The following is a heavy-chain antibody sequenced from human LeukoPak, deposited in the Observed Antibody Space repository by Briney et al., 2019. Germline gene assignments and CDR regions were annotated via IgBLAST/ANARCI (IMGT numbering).Heavy chain of an antibody. CDR2: ISGSGGST. Sequence: PGGSLRLSCAASGFTFSSYAMSWVRQAPGKGLEWVSAISGSGGSTYYADSVKGRFTIPRDNSKNTLYLQMNSLRAEDTAVYYCARDPYNGYYGDDYYYYMDVWGKGTTVTISS. CDR3: ARDPYNGYYGDDYYYYMDV. V-gene: IGHV3-23*01. J-gene: IGHJ6*03. D-gene: IGHD4-17*01. CDR1: GFTFSSYA.